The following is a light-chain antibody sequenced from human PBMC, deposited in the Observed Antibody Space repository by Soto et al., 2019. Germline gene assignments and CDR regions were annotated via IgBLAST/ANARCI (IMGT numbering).Light chain of an antibody. CDR2: DAS. V-gene: IGKV3-20*01. CDR1: QSIRTN. CDR3: QQYGSSPRT. Sequence: EIVMTQSPATLSVSTGERATLYCRASQSIRTNLAWYQQKPGQAPRLLIYDASSRPTDIPARFSGSGSGTDFTLTISRLEPEDFAVYYCQQYGSSPRTFGLGTKVDI. J-gene: IGKJ1*01.